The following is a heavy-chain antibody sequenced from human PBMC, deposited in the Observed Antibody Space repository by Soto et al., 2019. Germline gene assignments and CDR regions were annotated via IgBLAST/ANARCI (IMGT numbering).Heavy chain of an antibody. Sequence: VSXXXXGYTFTGYYMHWVRQAPGQGLEWMGWINPNSGGTNYAQKFQGWVTMTRDTSISTAYMELSRLRSDDTAVYYCARDLSSSSGYYYYGMDVWGQGTTVTVSS. V-gene: IGHV1-2*04. CDR3: ARDLSSSSGYYYYGMDV. CDR2: INPNSGGT. J-gene: IGHJ6*02. D-gene: IGHD6-6*01. CDR1: GYTFTGYY.